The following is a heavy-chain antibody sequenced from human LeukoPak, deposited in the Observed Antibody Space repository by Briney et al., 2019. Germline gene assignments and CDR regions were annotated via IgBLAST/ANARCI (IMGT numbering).Heavy chain of an antibody. CDR2: MNPNSGNT. CDR1: GYTFTSYD. V-gene: IGHV1-8*01. D-gene: IGHD2-2*01. Sequence: ASVKVSCKASGYTFTSYDINWVRQATGQGLEWMGWMNPNSGNTGYAQKFQGRVTMTRNTSISTAYMELSSLRSEDTAVYYCARRKVYCSSTSCQWYYYVDVWGKGTTVTVSS. J-gene: IGHJ6*03. CDR3: ARRKVYCSSTSCQWYYYVDV.